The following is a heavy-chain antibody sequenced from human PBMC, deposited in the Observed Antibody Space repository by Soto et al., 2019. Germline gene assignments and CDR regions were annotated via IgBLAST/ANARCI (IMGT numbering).Heavy chain of an antibody. CDR1: GGTFSSYA. V-gene: IGHV1-69*13. Sequence: SVKVSCKASGGTFSSYAISWVRQAPGQGLEWMGGIIPIFGTANYAQKFQGRVTITADESTSTAYMELSSLRSEDTAVYYCARDRNSSGWYVSVHWFEPWRQGTLVTVSS. D-gene: IGHD6-19*01. J-gene: IGHJ5*02. CDR3: ARDRNSSGWYVSVHWFEP. CDR2: IIPIFGTA.